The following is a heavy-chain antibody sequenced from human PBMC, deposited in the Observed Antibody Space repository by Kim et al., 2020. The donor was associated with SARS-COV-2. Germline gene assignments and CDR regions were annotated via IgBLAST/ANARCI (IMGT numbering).Heavy chain of an antibody. V-gene: IGHV4-59*01. Sequence: SETLSLTCTVSGGSISSSDWSWIRQSPGKGPEWIGSIYYSGSTNYSPSLKSRVTISVETSMNQFSLKLRSVTAVDTAVYYCAIVGEVGIYGGGDPYCYALDVWGQGTTVTVSS. CDR2: IYYSGST. CDR3: AIVGEVGIYGGGDPYCYALDV. J-gene: IGHJ6*02. CDR1: GGSISSSD. D-gene: IGHD3-16*01.